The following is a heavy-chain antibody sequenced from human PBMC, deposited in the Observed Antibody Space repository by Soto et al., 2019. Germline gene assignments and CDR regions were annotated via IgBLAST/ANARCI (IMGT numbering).Heavy chain of an antibody. J-gene: IGHJ6*04. Sequence: GGSLRLSCAASGFTFSSYWMHWVRQAPGKGLVWVSRINSDGSSTSYADSVKGRFTISRDNAKNTLYLQMNSLRAEDTAVYYCARDTGVAAAGYYYYGMDVRSKGTTVTVSS. V-gene: IGHV3-74*01. CDR3: ARDTGVAAAGYYYYGMDV. CDR2: INSDGSST. D-gene: IGHD6-13*01. CDR1: GFTFSSYW.